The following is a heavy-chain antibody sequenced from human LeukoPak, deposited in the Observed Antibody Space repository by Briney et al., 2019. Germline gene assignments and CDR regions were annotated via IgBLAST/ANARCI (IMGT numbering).Heavy chain of an antibody. CDR1: GFTFSNYE. V-gene: IGHV3-30*03. CDR2: VSSDGSNR. J-gene: IGHJ4*02. D-gene: IGHD6-13*01. Sequence: GGSLRLSCATSGFTFSNYEMNWVRQAPGKGLEWVAVVSSDGSNRYYEDSVKGRFTISRDTSKNMVYLQMNSLGAEDTAVYYCARGYSSSWLGYFDYWGQGALVTVSS. CDR3: ARGYSSSWLGYFDY.